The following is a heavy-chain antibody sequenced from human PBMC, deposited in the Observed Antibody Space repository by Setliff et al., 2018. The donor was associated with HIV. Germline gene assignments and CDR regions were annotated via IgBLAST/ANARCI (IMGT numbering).Heavy chain of an antibody. CDR3: ARDQGELLRYYYYYGMDV. Sequence: SETLSLTCTVSGGSISSGSYYWSWIRQPAGKGLEWIGHIYTSGSTNYNPSLKSRVTIAVDTSKNQFSLKLSSVTAADTAVYYCARDQGELLRYYYYYGMDVWGQGTTVTVSS. CDR1: GGSISSGSYY. CDR2: IYTSGST. J-gene: IGHJ6*02. D-gene: IGHD1-26*01. V-gene: IGHV4-61*09.